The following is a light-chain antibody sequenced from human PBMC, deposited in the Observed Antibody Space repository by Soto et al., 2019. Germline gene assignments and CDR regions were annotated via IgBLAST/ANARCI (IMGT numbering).Light chain of an antibody. V-gene: IGKV3-15*01. Sequence: EIVMTQSPATLSVSPGERATFSCRASQSVSSNLAWYQQKPGQAPRLLIYGASTRATGIPARFSGSGSGTDFTLTISSLQSEDFAIYYCQQYNNWPPFTFGPGTKVDIK. CDR3: QQYNNWPPFT. CDR2: GAS. CDR1: QSVSSN. J-gene: IGKJ3*01.